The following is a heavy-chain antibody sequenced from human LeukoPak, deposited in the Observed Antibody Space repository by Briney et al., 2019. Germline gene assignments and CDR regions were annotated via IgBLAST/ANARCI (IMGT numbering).Heavy chain of an antibody. D-gene: IGHD5-12*01. V-gene: IGHV1-18*01. CDR2: ISAYNGNT. J-gene: IGHJ4*02. Sequence: ASVKVSCKASGYPFTSYGISWVRQAPGQGLEWMGWISAYNGNTIYAQKLQARVTVTTDTSTSTAYMELRSLRSDDTAVYYCARFGGYGGEGYFDYWGQGSLVTVSS. CDR3: ARFGGYGGEGYFDY. CDR1: GYPFTSYG.